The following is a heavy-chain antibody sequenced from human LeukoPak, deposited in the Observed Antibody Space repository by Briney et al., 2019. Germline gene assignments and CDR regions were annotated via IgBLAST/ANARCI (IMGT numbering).Heavy chain of an antibody. J-gene: IGHJ5*02. CDR2: IHIGGYT. D-gene: IGHD1-26*01. V-gene: IGHV4-4*09. CDR3: TQRQGPMSGSYDYFDP. CDR1: GGSLSGYY. Sequence: SETLSLTCTVSGGSLSGYYWSWIRQPPGHGLEWIAYIHIGGYTNYNPSLRSRVTISIDTSKNQFSLEVSSLTAADTAIYYCTQRQGPMSGSYDYFDPWGQGILVTVSS.